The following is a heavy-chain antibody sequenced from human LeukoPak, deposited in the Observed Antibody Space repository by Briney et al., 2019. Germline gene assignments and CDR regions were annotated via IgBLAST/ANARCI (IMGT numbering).Heavy chain of an antibody. J-gene: IGHJ5*02. Sequence: ASVKVSCKASGYTFTSYGISWVRQAPGQGLEWMGWISAYNGNTNYAQKLQGRVTMTTDTSTSTAYMELRSLRSDDTAVYYCARDSPRCSSTSCEGSDWFDPWGQGTLVTVSS. CDR1: GYTFTSYG. CDR3: ARDSPRCSSTSCEGSDWFDP. V-gene: IGHV1-18*01. D-gene: IGHD2-2*01. CDR2: ISAYNGNT.